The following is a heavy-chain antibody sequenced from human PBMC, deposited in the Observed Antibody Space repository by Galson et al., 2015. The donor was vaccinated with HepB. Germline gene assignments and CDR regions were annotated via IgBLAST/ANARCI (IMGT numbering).Heavy chain of an antibody. D-gene: IGHD6-13*01. V-gene: IGHV1-69*13. CDR3: VRDSGGIAAAGTRTHWFDP. Sequence: SVKVSCKASGGTFSSYAISWVRQAPGQGLEWMGGIIPIFGTANYAQKFQGRVTITADESTSTAYMELSGLRSEDTAVYYCVRDSGGIAAAGTRTHWFDPWGQGTLVTVSS. CDR1: GGTFSSYA. J-gene: IGHJ5*02. CDR2: IIPIFGTA.